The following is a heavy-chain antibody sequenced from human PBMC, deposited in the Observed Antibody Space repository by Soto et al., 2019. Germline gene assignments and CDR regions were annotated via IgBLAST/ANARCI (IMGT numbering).Heavy chain of an antibody. Sequence: ASVKVSCKASGGTFSSYTISWVRQAPGQGLEWMGRIIPILGIANYAQKFQGRVTITADKSTSTAYMELSSLRSEDTAVYYCARGPLLWFGEFIYGMDVWGQGTTVTVSS. CDR2: IIPILGIA. V-gene: IGHV1-69*02. CDR1: GGTFSSYT. J-gene: IGHJ6*02. CDR3: ARGPLLWFGEFIYGMDV. D-gene: IGHD3-10*01.